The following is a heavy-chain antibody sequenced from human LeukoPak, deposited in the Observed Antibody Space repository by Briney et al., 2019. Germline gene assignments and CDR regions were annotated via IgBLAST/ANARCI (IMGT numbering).Heavy chain of an antibody. J-gene: IGHJ4*02. CDR3: ARGWSEDYDY. CDR2: IYYSGST. D-gene: IGHD1-1*01. V-gene: IGHV4-39*07. Sequence: PSETLSLTCTVSGGSISSSSYYWGWIRQPPGKGLEWIGSIYYSGSTYYNPSLKSRVTISVDTSKNQFSLKLSSVTAADTAVYYCARGWSEDYDYWGQGTLVTVSS. CDR1: GGSISSSSYY.